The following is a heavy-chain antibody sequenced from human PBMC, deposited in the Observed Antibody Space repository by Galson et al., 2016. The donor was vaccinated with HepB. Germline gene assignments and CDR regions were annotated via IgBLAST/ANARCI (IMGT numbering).Heavy chain of an antibody. CDR3: ARGKTGNAFDY. CDR2: ISSSGSYI. V-gene: IGHV3-21*01. J-gene: IGHJ4*02. Sequence: SLRLSCAASGFTFSNYSMNWVRQAPGKGLEWVSFISSSGSYIYYADSVKGRFTISRDNAKTSLFLQMNRLRAEDTAVYYCARGKTGNAFDYWGQGTLVPVSS. CDR1: GFTFSNYS. D-gene: IGHD1-1*01.